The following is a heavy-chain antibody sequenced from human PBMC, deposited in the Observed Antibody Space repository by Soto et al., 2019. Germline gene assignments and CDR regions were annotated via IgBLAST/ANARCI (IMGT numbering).Heavy chain of an antibody. V-gene: IGHV3-53*01. Sequence: GGSLRLSCAASGFTVSSNYMSWVRQAPGKGLEWVSVIYSGGSTYYADSVKGRFTISRDNSKNTLYLQMNSLRAEDTAVYYCARDRPSRYSGSYYYYYGMDVWGQGTTVTVSS. CDR3: ARDRPSRYSGSYYYYYGMDV. D-gene: IGHD1-26*01. CDR1: GFTVSSNY. J-gene: IGHJ6*02. CDR2: IYSGGST.